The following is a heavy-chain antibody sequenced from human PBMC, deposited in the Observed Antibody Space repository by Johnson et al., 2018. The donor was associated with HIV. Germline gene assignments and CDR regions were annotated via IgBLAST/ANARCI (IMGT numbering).Heavy chain of an antibody. CDR1: GFTFSSYG. CDR2: IRYDGSNK. Sequence: QVQLVESGGGVVQPGGSLRLSCVASGFTFSSYGIHWVRPAPGKGLEWVAFIRYDGSNKSYADSVNGRFTIFRDNSKNTLYLQMNSLRAEDTAVYYCATSLPGYDAFDIWGQGTMVTVAS. D-gene: IGHD5-12*01. J-gene: IGHJ3*02. V-gene: IGHV3-30*02. CDR3: ATSLPGYDAFDI.